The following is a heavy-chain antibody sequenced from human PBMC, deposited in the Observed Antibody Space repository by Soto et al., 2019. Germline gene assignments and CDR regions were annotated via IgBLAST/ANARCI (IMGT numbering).Heavy chain of an antibody. Sequence: QVQLQQWGAGLLKPSETLSLTCAVYGGSFSGYYWSWIRQPPGKGLEWIGEINHSGSTNYNPSLKSRVTISVDTSKNQFSLKLSSVTAADTAVYYCARGGSRPVLAPYYYYTDVWGKGTTVTVSS. J-gene: IGHJ6*03. CDR3: ARGGSRPVLAPYYYYTDV. CDR1: GGSFSGYY. CDR2: INHSGST. V-gene: IGHV4-34*01. D-gene: IGHD3-3*02.